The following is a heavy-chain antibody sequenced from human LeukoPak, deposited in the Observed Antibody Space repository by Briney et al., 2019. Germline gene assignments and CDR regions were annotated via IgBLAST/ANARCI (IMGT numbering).Heavy chain of an antibody. J-gene: IGHJ4*02. CDR3: GRRSSRTYSSSYYFDY. Sequence: SETLSLTCTVSGGSIRNNNYYWGWIRQPPGKGLEWIGSIFYSGTTKYNPSLRSRVTISIDTSKNQFSLKLSSVTAADTAVYYCGRRSSRTYSSSYYFDYWGQGTLVTVSS. D-gene: IGHD6-6*01. CDR2: IFYSGTT. CDR1: GGSIRNNNYY. V-gene: IGHV4-39*07.